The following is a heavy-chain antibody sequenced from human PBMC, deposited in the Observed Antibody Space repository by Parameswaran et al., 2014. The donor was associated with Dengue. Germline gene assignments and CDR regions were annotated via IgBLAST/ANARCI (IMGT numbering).Heavy chain of an antibody. Sequence: VRQMPGKGLEWMGIIYPGDSDTRYSPSFQGQVTISADKSISTAYLQWSSLKASDTAIYYCARHVGSGWYDYYMDVWGKGTTVTVSS. CDR2: IYPGDSDT. V-gene: IGHV5-51*01. J-gene: IGHJ6*03. CDR3: ARHVGSGWYDYYMDV. D-gene: IGHD6-19*01.